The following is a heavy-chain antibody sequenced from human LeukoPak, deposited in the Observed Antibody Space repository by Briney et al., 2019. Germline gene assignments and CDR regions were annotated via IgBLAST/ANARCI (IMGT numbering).Heavy chain of an antibody. J-gene: IGHJ3*02. CDR1: GFTFRNYA. D-gene: IGHD2-15*01. CDR3: ARAWSGYCSGGSCTEAFDI. Sequence: GGSLRLSCVASGFTFRNYAMGWVRQAPGKGLEWVSALTGSGASTYFADSVKGRFTISRDNAKNSPYLQMNSLRAEDTAVYYCARAWSGYCSGGSCTEAFDIWGQGTMVTVSS. V-gene: IGHV3-23*01. CDR2: LTGSGAST.